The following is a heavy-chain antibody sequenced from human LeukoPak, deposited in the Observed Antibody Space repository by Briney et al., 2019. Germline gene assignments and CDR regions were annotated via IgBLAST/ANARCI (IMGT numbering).Heavy chain of an antibody. V-gene: IGHV3-48*01. CDR1: GFTFSSYS. J-gene: IGHJ5*02. Sequence: GGSLRLSCAASGFTFSSYSMNWVRQAPGKGLEWVSYISSSSSTIYYADSVKGRFTISRDNAKNSLYLQMNSLRAEDTAVYYCARETVGIAAASAFDPWGQGTLVTVSS. CDR2: ISSSSSTI. D-gene: IGHD6-13*01. CDR3: ARETVGIAAASAFDP.